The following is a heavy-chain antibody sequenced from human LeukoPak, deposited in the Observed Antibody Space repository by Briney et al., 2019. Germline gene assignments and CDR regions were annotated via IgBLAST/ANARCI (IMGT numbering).Heavy chain of an antibody. V-gene: IGHV3-23*01. CDR2: ISASGDVI. CDR1: GFPFSSCG. CDR3: VGSGNSAH. Sequence: GGSLRLSCAASGFPFSSCGMSWIRQGPVKGLEWVSSISASGDVIFLVDSVKGRFIVSRDNSQNTLSLQMNSLRVGDTAIYYCVGSGNSAHWGQGTLVTVSS. J-gene: IGHJ4*02. D-gene: IGHD1-7*01.